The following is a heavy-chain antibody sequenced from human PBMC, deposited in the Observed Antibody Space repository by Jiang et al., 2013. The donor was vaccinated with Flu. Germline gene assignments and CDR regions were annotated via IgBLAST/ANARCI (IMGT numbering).Heavy chain of an antibody. CDR3: AHSFGYGDYLNWFDP. CDR2: IYWDDDK. V-gene: IGHV2-5*02. J-gene: IGHJ5*02. Sequence: KPTQTLTLTCTFSGFSLSTSGVGVGWIRQPPGKALEWLALIYWDDDKRHSPSLKSRLTITKDTSKNQVVLTMTNMDPVDTATYYCAHSFGYGDYLNWFDPWGQGTLVTVSS. D-gene: IGHD4-17*01. CDR1: GFSLSTSGVG.